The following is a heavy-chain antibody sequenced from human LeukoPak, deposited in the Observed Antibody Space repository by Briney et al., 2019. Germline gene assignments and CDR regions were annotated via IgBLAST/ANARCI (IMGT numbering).Heavy chain of an antibody. V-gene: IGHV4-38-2*02. CDR1: GYSISSGYY. J-gene: IGHJ4*02. Sequence: SETLSLTCTVPGYSISSGYYWGWIRQPPGKGLEWIGSIYHSGSTYYNPSLKSRVTISVDTSKNQFSLKLSSVTAADTAVYYCARGTQNVLRFLEWYLPFDYWGQGTLVTVSS. CDR3: ARGTQNVLRFLEWYLPFDY. D-gene: IGHD3-3*01. CDR2: IYHSGST.